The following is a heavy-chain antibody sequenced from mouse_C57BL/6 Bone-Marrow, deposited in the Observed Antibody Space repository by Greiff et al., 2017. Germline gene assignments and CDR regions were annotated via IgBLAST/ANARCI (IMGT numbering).Heavy chain of an antibody. CDR1: GYAFSSSW. V-gene: IGHV1-82*01. CDR3: ARDDYYGSSYDYAMDY. D-gene: IGHD1-1*01. Sequence: QVQLRQSGPELVKPGASVKISCKASGYAFSSSWMNWVKQRPGKGLEWIGRIYPGDGDTNYNGKFQGKATLTADKSSSTAYMQLSSLTSEDSAVYFCARDDYYGSSYDYAMDYWGQGTSVTVSS. J-gene: IGHJ4*01. CDR2: IYPGDGDT.